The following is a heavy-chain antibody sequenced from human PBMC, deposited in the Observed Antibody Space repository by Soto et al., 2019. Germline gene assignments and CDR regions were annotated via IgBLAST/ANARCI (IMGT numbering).Heavy chain of an antibody. Sequence: EVQLVESGGGLVQPGGSLRLSCAASGFTFSSYWMSWVRQAPGKGLEWVANIKQDGSEKYYVDSVKGRFTISRDNAKNSLYLQMNSLRAEDTAVYYCARGTDTAMASLDYWGQGTLVTVSS. D-gene: IGHD5-18*01. CDR2: IKQDGSEK. CDR3: ARGTDTAMASLDY. J-gene: IGHJ4*02. CDR1: GFTFSSYW. V-gene: IGHV3-7*01.